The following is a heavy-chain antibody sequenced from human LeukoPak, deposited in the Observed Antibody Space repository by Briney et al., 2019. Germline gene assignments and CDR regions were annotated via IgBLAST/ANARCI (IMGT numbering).Heavy chain of an antibody. Sequence: SETLSLTCTVSGGSISNYYWSWIRQPPGKGLEWIEYISYSGSTISNPSLKSRVTISVDTSKNQFSLKLTSVTAADTALYYCARTKLYCSGGSCYSSLDYWGQGTLVTVSS. CDR3: ARTKLYCSGGSCYSSLDY. CDR1: GGSISNYY. J-gene: IGHJ4*02. CDR2: ISYSGST. V-gene: IGHV4-59*01. D-gene: IGHD2-15*01.